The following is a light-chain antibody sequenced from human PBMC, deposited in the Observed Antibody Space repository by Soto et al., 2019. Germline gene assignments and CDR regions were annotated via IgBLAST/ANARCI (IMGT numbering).Light chain of an antibody. CDR3: QQSYSTPRT. CDR1: QSISSY. CDR2: AAS. Sequence: IQMTQSPSSLSASLGDRVTITCRASQSISSYLNWYQQKPGKAPKLPIYAASGLQSGVPSRFSGSGSGTDFTLTISSLQPEDFATYYCQQSYSTPRTFGQGTKVDIK. V-gene: IGKV1-39*01. J-gene: IGKJ1*01.